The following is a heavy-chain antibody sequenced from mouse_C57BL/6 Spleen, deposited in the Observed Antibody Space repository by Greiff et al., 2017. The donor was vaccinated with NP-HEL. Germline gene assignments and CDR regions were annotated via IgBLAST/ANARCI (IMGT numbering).Heavy chain of an antibody. CDR2: ISDGGSYT. CDR1: GFTFSSYA. CDR3: ARSLSYYGSIPFAY. J-gene: IGHJ3*01. Sequence: EVQGVESGGGLVKPGGSLKLSCAASGFTFSSYAMSWVRQTPEKRLEWVATISDGGSYTYYPDNVKGRFTISRDNAKNNLYLQMIHLKSEDTAMYYCARSLSYYGSIPFAYWGQGTLVTVSA. V-gene: IGHV5-4*01. D-gene: IGHD1-1*01.